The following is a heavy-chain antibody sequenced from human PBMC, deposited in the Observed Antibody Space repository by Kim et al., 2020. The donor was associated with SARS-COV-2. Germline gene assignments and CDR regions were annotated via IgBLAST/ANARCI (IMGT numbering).Heavy chain of an antibody. Sequence: GGSLRLSCAASGFTFSSYSMNWVRQAPGKGLEWVSYISSSSSTIYYADSVKGRFTISRDNAKNSLYLQMNSLRDEDTAVYYCARDRAQNKIYCTGGVCYWHWFDPWGQGTLVTVSS. V-gene: IGHV3-48*02. J-gene: IGHJ5*02. CDR1: GFTFSSYS. CDR3: ARDRAQNKIYCTGGVCYWHWFDP. CDR2: ISSSSSTI. D-gene: IGHD2-8*02.